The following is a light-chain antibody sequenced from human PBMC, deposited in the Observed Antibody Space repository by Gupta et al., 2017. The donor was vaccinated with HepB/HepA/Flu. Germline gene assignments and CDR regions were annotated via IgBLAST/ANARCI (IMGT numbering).Light chain of an antibody. CDR1: QNLLFSDGNTF. V-gene: IGKV2-30*01. CDR3: VQGTHGPLS. J-gene: IGKJ4*01. CDR2: RVS. Sequence: DAVLTQSPLSLPVTLGQSASISCRSSQNLLFSDGNTFLHWYQQRPGQSPRRLIYRVSNRDSGVPDRFSGSGSGTDFTLKISRVEAEDIGVYYCVQGTHGPLSFGGGTKVEIK.